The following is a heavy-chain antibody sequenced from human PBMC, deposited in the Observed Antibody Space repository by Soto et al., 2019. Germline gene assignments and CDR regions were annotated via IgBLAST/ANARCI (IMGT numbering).Heavy chain of an antibody. Sequence: QVQLQESGPGLVKPLETLSLTCTVSGGSITNDGSYWSWVRQHPGKGLEWIGYIYDAGTTYRNPSFKHRLSMSVDMSRKRFSLAMTSVTAVDTVVYYCARLYAGTVAFEAWGQGTMVTVSS. CDR2: IYDAGTT. V-gene: IGHV4-31*03. J-gene: IGHJ3*01. CDR3: ARLYAGTVAFEA. D-gene: IGHD6-13*01. CDR1: GGSITNDGSY.